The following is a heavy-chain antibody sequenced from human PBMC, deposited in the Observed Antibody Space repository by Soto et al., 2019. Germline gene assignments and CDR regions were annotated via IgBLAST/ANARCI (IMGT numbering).Heavy chain of an antibody. J-gene: IGHJ4*02. V-gene: IGHV1-3*01. Sequence: ALVKVSCKVSGYTLTELSMHWVRQAPGQRLEWMGWINAGNGNTKYSQKFQGRVTLTRDTSASTAYMELSSLRSEDTAVYYCASCPQNRITSSPCCLFFDYWGQGTLVTVSS. CDR1: GYTLTELS. CDR3: ASCPQNRITSSPCCLFFDY. CDR2: INAGNGNT. D-gene: IGHD3-10*01.